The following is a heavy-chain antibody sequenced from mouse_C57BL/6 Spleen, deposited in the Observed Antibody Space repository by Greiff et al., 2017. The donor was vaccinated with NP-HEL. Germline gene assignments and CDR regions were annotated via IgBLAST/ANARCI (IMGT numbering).Heavy chain of an antibody. V-gene: IGHV1-61*01. CDR2: IYPSDSET. J-gene: IGHJ2*01. CDR3: ARSDSSGSYY. Sequence: QVQLQQPGAELVRPGSSVKLSCKASGYTFTSYWMDWVKQRPGQGLEWIGNIYPSDSETHYNQKFKDKATLTVDKSSSTAYMQLSSLTSEDSAVYYCARSDSSGSYYWGQGTTLTVSS. CDR1: GYTFTSYW. D-gene: IGHD3-2*02.